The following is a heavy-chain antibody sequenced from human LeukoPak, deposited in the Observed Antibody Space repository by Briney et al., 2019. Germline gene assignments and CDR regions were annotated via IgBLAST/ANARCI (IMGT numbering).Heavy chain of an antibody. Sequence: QPGGSLRLSCAASGFTVSSNYMSWVRQTPGKGLEWVTIITFDGRSKYYADSVRGRFTISRDDSRNTLYLQMNSLRTEDTAVYYCARAKPGIYYMDVWGKGTTVTVSS. J-gene: IGHJ6*03. CDR3: ARAKPGIYYMDV. D-gene: IGHD3-3*02. CDR2: ITFDGRSK. V-gene: IGHV3-30*03. CDR1: GFTVSSNY.